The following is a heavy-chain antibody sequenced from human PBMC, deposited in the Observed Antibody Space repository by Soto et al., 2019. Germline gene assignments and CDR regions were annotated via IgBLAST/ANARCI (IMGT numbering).Heavy chain of an antibody. V-gene: IGHV1-69*06. CDR2: IIPIVGTA. J-gene: IGHJ6*02. D-gene: IGHD5-18*01. CDR3: ARARGYSYGSYYYYYGMDV. Sequence: QVQLVQSGAEVKKPGSSVKVSCKASGGTFSSYAISWVRQAPGQGLEWMGGIIPIVGTANYAQKFQGRVTITADKSTSTDYMELSSLRSEDTAVYYCARARGYSYGSYYYYYGMDVWGQGTTVTVSS. CDR1: GGTFSSYA.